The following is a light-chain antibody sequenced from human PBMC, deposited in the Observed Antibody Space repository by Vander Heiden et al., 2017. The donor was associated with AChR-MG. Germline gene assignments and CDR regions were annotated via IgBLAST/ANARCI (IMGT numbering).Light chain of an antibody. CDR1: QNILYSSNNKNH. CDR3: QQYYSSPFT. J-gene: IGKJ4*01. Sequence: DIVMTQSPDSLAVSLGERANINCKSSQNILYSSNNKNHLAWYQQKPGQPPRLLIYWASSREYGVPDRFSGRGSGTDFTLTISSLQAEDVAVYYCQQYYSSPFTFGGGTKVEIK. CDR2: WAS. V-gene: IGKV4-1*01.